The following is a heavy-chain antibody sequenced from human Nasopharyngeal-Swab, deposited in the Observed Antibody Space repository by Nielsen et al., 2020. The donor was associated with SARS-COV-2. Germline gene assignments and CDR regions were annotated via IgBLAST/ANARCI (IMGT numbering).Heavy chain of an antibody. D-gene: IGHD5-18*01. Sequence: ASVKVSCKASGYTFTSYYMHWVRQAPGQGLEWMGIINQSGGSTSYAQKFQGRVTMTRDTSTSTVYMGLSSLRSEDTAVYYCAREDCGNIYWYSSGSAAFDIWGQGTMVTVSS. CDR2: INQSGGST. CDR1: GYTFTSYY. V-gene: IGHV1-46*01. CDR3: AREDCGNIYWYSSGSAAFDI. J-gene: IGHJ3*02.